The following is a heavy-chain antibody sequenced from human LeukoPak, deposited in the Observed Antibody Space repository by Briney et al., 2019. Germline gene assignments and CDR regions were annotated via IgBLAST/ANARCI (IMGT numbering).Heavy chain of an antibody. D-gene: IGHD2-2*01. CDR1: GYSFTSYW. J-gene: IGHJ6*02. V-gene: IGHV5-51*01. CDR3: ARQNQLLLLDYYYGMDV. CDR2: IYPGDSDT. Sequence: KSGESLKISCKGSGYSFTSYWIGWVRQMPGKGLEWMGIIYPGDSDTRYSPSFQGQVTISADKSISTAYLQWSSLKASDTAMYYCARQNQLLLLDYYYGMDVWGQGTTVTVSS.